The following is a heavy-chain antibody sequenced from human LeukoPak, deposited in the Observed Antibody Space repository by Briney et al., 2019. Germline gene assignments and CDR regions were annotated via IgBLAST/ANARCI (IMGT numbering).Heavy chain of an antibody. V-gene: IGHV4-59*01. CDR3: VRGPYGASISNWFDP. CDR2: IYYNGDT. D-gene: IGHD4/OR15-4a*01. J-gene: IGHJ5*02. CDR1: GDSITGYS. Sequence: PSETLSLTCSVSGDSITGYSWSWIRQTPGKGLEWIVYIYYNGDTHYNPSLNSRLSMSVDTPNKQFSLNLRSVTAADTAVYYCVRGPYGASISNWFDPWGQGLLVTVSS.